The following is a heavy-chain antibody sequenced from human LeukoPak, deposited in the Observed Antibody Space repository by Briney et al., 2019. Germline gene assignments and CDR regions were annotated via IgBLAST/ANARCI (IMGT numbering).Heavy chain of an antibody. CDR2: INGRGDNT. J-gene: IGHJ5*02. Sequence: GGSLRLFWAASGVIISSYAMSWVRQAPGKGLDWVSAINGRGDNTYYADFVKGRFTISRDNSKSTVYLQMNSLRTEDTAVYYCAKDRVSPGFNWFDPWGQGTLVTVSS. V-gene: IGHV3-23*01. CDR1: GVIISSYA. CDR3: AKDRVSPGFNWFDP. D-gene: IGHD2/OR15-2a*01.